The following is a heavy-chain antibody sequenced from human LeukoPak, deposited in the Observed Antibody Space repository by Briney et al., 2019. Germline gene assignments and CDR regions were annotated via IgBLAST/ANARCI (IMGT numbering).Heavy chain of an antibody. CDR2: IKQDGREK. V-gene: IGHV3-7*01. Sequence: GGPLRLSCAASGFTFSSYWMSWVRQAPGKGLEWVANIKQDGREKHYVDSVKGRFTIHRENAKNSLYLQMNSLRAEDTAVYYCARDSSSWSHLDYWGQGTLVTVSS. J-gene: IGHJ4*02. CDR1: GFTFSSYW. CDR3: ARDSSSWSHLDY. D-gene: IGHD6-13*01.